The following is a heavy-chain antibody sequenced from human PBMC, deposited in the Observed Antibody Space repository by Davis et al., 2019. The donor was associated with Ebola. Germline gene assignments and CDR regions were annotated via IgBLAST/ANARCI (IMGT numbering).Heavy chain of an antibody. D-gene: IGHD3-3*01. V-gene: IGHV1-24*01. Sequence: ASVKVSCKASGYTFTGYYMHWVRQAPGKGLEWMGGFDPEDGETIYAQKFQGRVTMTEDTSTDTAYMELSSLRSEDTAVYYCATGLRFLEWLLYLVSWGQGTLVTVSS. CDR1: GYTFTGYY. CDR3: ATGLRFLEWLLYLVS. J-gene: IGHJ5*02. CDR2: FDPEDGET.